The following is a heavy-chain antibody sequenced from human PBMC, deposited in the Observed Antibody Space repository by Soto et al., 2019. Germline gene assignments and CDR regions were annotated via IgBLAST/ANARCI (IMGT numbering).Heavy chain of an antibody. Sequence: GGSVRLSCAASGVSFSNYAMSWVRQAPGKGLEWVSLVSATAGTTYYTDSVKGRFTISRDNSRNTVYLQMNSLRADDTAVYYCAKDRLVGGFDYWGQGTLVTVSS. CDR1: GVSFSNYA. CDR3: AKDRLVGGFDY. V-gene: IGHV3-23*01. J-gene: IGHJ4*02. CDR2: VSATAGTT. D-gene: IGHD1-26*01.